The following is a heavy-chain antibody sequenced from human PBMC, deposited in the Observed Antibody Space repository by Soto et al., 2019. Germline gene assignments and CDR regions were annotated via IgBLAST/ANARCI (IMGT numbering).Heavy chain of an antibody. CDR2: IYSGGDT. CDR1: GFSVSNNY. D-gene: IGHD4-17*01. Sequence: EVQLVESGGGLVQPGGSLRLSCAASGFSVSNNYMSCVRQAPGKGLECVSLIYSGGDTYYVESVKGRFSISRDSSKNTLYLQMNSLRAEDSAVYYCARNIPVTTLGYWGQGTVVTVAS. CDR3: ARNIPVTTLGY. J-gene: IGHJ4*02. V-gene: IGHV3-66*01.